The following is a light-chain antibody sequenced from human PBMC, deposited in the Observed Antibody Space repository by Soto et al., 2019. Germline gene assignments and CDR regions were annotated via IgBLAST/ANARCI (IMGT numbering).Light chain of an antibody. J-gene: IGKJ5*01. V-gene: IGKV3D-15*01. CDR1: QSVSSN. CDR3: QQYNNWPIT. CDR2: GAS. Sequence: EVLMTQSPATLSVSPVERATLSCRASQSVSSNLAWYQQKPGHAPRLLIYGASTRATGIPARFSGSGSGTEFTLTISSLQSEDFAVYYCQQYNNWPITFGQGTRLEIK.